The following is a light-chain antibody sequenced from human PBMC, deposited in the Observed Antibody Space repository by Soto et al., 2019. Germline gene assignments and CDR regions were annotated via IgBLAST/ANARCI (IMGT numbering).Light chain of an antibody. Sequence: QSVLTQPASVSGSPGQSITISCTGTSSDVGGYNYVSWYQQHPGKAPKLMIYDVSNRPSGVSNPFTGFKSGNTASQTISGLQSEDEADYYCSSNTSSSTKVFGGGTKLTVL. CDR3: SSNTSSSTKV. CDR2: DVS. J-gene: IGLJ2*01. CDR1: SSDVGGYNY. V-gene: IGLV2-14*01.